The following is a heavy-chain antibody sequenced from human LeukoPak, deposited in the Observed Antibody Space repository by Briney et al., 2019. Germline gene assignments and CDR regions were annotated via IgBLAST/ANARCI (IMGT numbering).Heavy chain of an antibody. CDR1: GITVSSNY. V-gene: IGHV3-53*01. J-gene: IGHJ4*02. CDR2: LYSDGTT. Sequence: GGSLRLSCAASGITVSSNYMTWVRQAPGKGLEWVSVLYSDGTTYYADSVKGRFTISRDNSKNTLYLQMNSLRADDTAVYYCARGRDVPDYWGQGTLVTVSS. CDR3: ARGRDVPDY. D-gene: IGHD3-10*01.